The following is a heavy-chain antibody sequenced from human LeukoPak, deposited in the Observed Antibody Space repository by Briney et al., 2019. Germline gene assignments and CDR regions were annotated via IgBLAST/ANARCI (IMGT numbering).Heavy chain of an antibody. D-gene: IGHD2-21*01. CDR3: TTIYGGDYHGC. J-gene: IGHJ4*02. V-gene: IGHV3-15*07. Sequence: GGAVRLSRAASGLVFSKPRRNGVGQAPGKGLEGVGRITSKTAGATPDYAAPVKGRFNISRDDSKNTLHLQMNSLKTEDTAVYYCTTIYGGDYHGCGGQGTLVTVSS. CDR1: GLVFSKPR. CDR2: ITSKTAGATP.